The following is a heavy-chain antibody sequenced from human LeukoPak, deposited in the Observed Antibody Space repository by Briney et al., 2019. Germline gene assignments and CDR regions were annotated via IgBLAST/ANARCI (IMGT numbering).Heavy chain of an antibody. J-gene: IGHJ4*02. CDR3: ARRDYSASCLDS. CDR1: GFTVSSKY. CDR2: IYGGGST. V-gene: IGHV3-53*01. Sequence: GGSLGLSCAASGFTVSSKYMNWVRQAPGKGLEWVSVIYGGGSTFYADSVKGRFTISRDNSKNTLYLQMNSLRAEDTAVYYCARRDYSASCLDSWGQGSQITVSS. D-gene: IGHD6-6*01.